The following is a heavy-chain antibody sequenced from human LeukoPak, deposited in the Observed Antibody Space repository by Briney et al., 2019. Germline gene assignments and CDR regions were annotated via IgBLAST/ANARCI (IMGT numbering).Heavy chain of an antibody. Sequence: GGSLRLSCAGSGFTFSKYGMHWVRQAPGKALEWVAVICNDGSHENYADSVKGRFTISRDNSENTLYLQMSSLRAEDTAMYFCAKRDAKISGSDSFDIWGQGTMVTVSS. V-gene: IGHV3-33*06. D-gene: IGHD3-10*01. CDR3: AKRDAKISGSDSFDI. J-gene: IGHJ3*02. CDR1: GFTFSKYG. CDR2: ICNDGSHE.